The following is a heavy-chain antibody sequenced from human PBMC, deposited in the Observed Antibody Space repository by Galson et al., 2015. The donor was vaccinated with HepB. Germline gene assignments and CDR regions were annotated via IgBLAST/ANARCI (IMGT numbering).Heavy chain of an antibody. Sequence: SVKVSCKASGGTFSSYAISWVRQAPGQGLEWMGGIIPIFGTANYAQKFQGRVTITADESTSTAYMELSSLRSEDTAMHYCARELAYDSTGLEGYWGQGTLVTVSS. CDR1: GGTFSSYA. V-gene: IGHV1-69*13. CDR2: IIPIFGTA. J-gene: IGHJ4*02. D-gene: IGHD3-22*01. CDR3: ARELAYDSTGLEGY.